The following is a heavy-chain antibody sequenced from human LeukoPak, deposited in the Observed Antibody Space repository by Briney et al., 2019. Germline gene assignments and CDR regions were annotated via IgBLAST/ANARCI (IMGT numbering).Heavy chain of an antibody. J-gene: IGHJ1*01. V-gene: IGHV1-69*01. CDR3: ARVGSGYYREYFQH. Sequence: ASVKVSCKASGGTFSSYAISWVRQAPGQGLEWMGGIIPIFGTANYAQKFQGRVTITADESTSTAYMELSSLRSEDTAVYYCARVGSGYYREYFQHWGQGTLVTVSS. CDR2: IIPIFGTA. CDR1: GGTFSSYA. D-gene: IGHD3-22*01.